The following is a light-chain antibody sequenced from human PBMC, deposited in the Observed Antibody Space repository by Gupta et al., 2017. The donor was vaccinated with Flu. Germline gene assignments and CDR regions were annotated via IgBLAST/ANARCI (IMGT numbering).Light chain of an antibody. CDR2: GAS. Sequence: GDRVTITCRGSQGISNYLAWYQHKPGKAPKLMIFGASTLQSGVPSRFSGSGSGPEFTLTIASLQPEDLATYYCQQLNSYPRTFGQGTRVEI. CDR3: QQLNSYPRT. CDR1: QGISNY. V-gene: IGKV1-9*01. J-gene: IGKJ1*01.